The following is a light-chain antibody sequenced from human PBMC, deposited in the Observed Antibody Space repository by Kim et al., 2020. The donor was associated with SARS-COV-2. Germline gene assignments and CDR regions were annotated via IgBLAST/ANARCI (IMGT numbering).Light chain of an antibody. Sequence: SRAPADSASLSSRASPSVDTSLAWYQQNPGQAPSLLIVAASTRATGLLGGFSGSGSGKEFTLTISSLQSEDFAVYYCQQYKSWPTFGQGTRLEIK. CDR1: PSVDTS. CDR2: AAS. V-gene: IGKV3-15*01. J-gene: IGKJ5*01. CDR3: QQYKSWPT.